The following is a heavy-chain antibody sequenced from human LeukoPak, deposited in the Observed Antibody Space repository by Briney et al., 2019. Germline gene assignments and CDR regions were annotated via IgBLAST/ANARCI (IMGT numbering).Heavy chain of an antibody. CDR1: GYSISSGYY. V-gene: IGHV4-38-2*02. J-gene: IGHJ4*02. CDR2: IYHSGST. Sequence: PSETLSLTCTVSGYSISSGYYWGWIRQPPGKGLEWIGSIYHSGSTYYNPYLKSRVTISVDTSKNQFSLKLSSVTAADTAVYYCNGGNSGQIDYWGQGTLVTVSS. CDR3: NGGNSGQIDY. D-gene: IGHD4-23*01.